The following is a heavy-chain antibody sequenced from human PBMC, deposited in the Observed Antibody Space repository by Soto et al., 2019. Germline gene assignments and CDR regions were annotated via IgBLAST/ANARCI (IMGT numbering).Heavy chain of an antibody. CDR3: ARHRHYDFWSGYLCY. CDR1: GFTFSSYW. V-gene: IGHV3-7*01. J-gene: IGHJ4*02. D-gene: IGHD3-3*01. Sequence: EVQLVESGGGLVQPGGSLRLSCAASGFTFSSYWMSWVRQAPGKGLEWVANIKQDGSEKDYVDSVKGRFTISRDNAKNSLYLQMNSLRAEDTAVYYCARHRHYDFWSGYLCYWGQGTLVTVSS. CDR2: IKQDGSEK.